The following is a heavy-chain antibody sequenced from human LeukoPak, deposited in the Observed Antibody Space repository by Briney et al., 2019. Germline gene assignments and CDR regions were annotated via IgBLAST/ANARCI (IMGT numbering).Heavy chain of an antibody. Sequence: SETLSLTCTVSSGSISSGSYYWTWIRQPAGKGLEWIGRIYTSGRTDYNPSLKSRVTISVDTSKNQFSLQLNSVTPEDTAVYYCAREYYYDSFRVNDAFDIWGQGTMVTVSS. J-gene: IGHJ3*02. CDR3: AREYYYDSFRVNDAFDI. CDR2: IYTSGRT. V-gene: IGHV4-61*02. D-gene: IGHD3-22*01. CDR1: SGSISSGSYY.